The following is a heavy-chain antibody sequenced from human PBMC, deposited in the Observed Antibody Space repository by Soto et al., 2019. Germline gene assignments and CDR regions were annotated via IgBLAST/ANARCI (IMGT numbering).Heavy chain of an antibody. J-gene: IGHJ4*02. CDR2: IIPIFGTA. CDR1: GGTFSSYA. CDR3: ARDAPEYYDILTGRNDY. Sequence: VKVSCKASGGTFSSYAISWVRQAPGQGLEWMGGIIPIFGTANYAQKFQGRVTITADESTSTAYMELSSLRSEDTAVYYCARDAPEYYDILTGRNDYWGQGTLVTVSS. D-gene: IGHD3-9*01. V-gene: IGHV1-69*13.